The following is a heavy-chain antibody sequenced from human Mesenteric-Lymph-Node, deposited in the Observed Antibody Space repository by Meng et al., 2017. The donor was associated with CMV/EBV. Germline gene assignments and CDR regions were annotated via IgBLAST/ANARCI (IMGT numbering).Heavy chain of an antibody. Sequence: GESLKISCAASEFRFSSYEMNWVRQAPGKGLEWVSYISASSETIYYADSVKGRFTLARDNAKNSLHLQMNSLRAEDTAIYYCERAHRRNYGMDVWGQGTTVTVSS. CDR2: ISASSETI. CDR3: ERAHRRNYGMDV. V-gene: IGHV3-48*03. CDR1: EFRFSSYE. J-gene: IGHJ6*02.